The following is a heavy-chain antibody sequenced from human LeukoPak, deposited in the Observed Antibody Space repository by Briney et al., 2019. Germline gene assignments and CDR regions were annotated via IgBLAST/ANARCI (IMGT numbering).Heavy chain of an antibody. CDR2: INPNSGGT. V-gene: IGHV1-2*02. D-gene: IGHD3-22*01. CDR1: GYTFTGCY. J-gene: IGHJ4*02. Sequence: GASVKVCCKASGYTFTGCYMHWVRPAPGQGLGWMRWINPNSGGTNYAQKFQGRVTMTRDTSISTAYMEPSRLRSDDTAVYYCARGVSGYSPRLPFDYWGQGTLVTVSS. CDR3: ARGVSGYSPRLPFDY.